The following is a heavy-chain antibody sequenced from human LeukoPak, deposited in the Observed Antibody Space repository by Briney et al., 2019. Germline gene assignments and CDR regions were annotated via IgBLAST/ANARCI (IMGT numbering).Heavy chain of an antibody. CDR1: GFTFSSYW. Sequence: GGSLRLSCAASGFTFSSYWMHWVRQAPGKGLVWVSRIESDGSSTSYADSVKGRFTISGDNAKNTLYLQMNSLRAEDTSVYFCARGYGSGSYMAFDIWGQGTMVTVSS. J-gene: IGHJ3*02. CDR2: IESDGSST. D-gene: IGHD3-10*01. CDR3: ARGYGSGSYMAFDI. V-gene: IGHV3-74*01.